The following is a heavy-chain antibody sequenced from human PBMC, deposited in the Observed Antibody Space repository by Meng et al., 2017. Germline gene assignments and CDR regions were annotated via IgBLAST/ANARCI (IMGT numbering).Heavy chain of an antibody. Sequence: GESLKISCVASGFTFSSYGMHWVRQAPGKGLEWVAVTWYDGSNKFYADSVKGRFIISRDNSKNTLYLQMNSLRADDTAVYYCARAWVGYNAFLYYFDYWGQGTLVTVSS. CDR2: TWYDGSNK. J-gene: IGHJ4*02. D-gene: IGHD5-24*01. CDR3: ARAWVGYNAFLYYFDY. V-gene: IGHV3-33*01. CDR1: GFTFSSYG.